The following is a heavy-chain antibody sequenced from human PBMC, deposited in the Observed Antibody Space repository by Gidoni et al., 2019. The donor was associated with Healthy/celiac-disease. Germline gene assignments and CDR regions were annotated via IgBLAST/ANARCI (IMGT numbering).Heavy chain of an antibody. D-gene: IGHD3-10*01. Sequence: EVQLVASGGGLVKPGGSLRLPCAASGFPFSSYSMNWVRQAQGKGLEWVSFISSRSSYIYYADSVKGRFTISRDNAKNSLYLQMNSLRAEDTAVYYCASIGPRGDGMDVWGQGTTVTVSS. CDR1: GFPFSSYS. CDR2: ISSRSSYI. V-gene: IGHV3-21*01. J-gene: IGHJ6*02. CDR3: ASIGPRGDGMDV.